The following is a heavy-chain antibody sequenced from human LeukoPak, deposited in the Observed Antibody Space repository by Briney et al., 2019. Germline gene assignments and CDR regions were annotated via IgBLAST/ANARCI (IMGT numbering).Heavy chain of an antibody. D-gene: IGHD4-17*01. CDR2: INHSGST. CDR1: GVSFSGYY. J-gene: IGHJ4*02. V-gene: IGHV4-34*01. CDR3: ARGGEGWVFDY. Sequence: PSETLSLTCAVYGVSFSGYYWSWIRQPPGKGLEWIGEINHSGSTNYNPSLKSRVTISVDTSKNQFSLKLSSVTAADTAVYYCARGGEGWVFDYWGQGTLVTVSS.